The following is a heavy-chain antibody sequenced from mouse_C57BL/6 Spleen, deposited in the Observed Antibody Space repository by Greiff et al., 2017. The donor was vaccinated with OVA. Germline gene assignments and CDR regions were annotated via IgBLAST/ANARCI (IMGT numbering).Heavy chain of an antibody. CDR2: IYPGSGST. CDR1: GYAFSSYW. J-gene: IGHJ2*01. V-gene: IGHV1-55*01. Sequence: QVHVKQSGAELVKPGASVKISCKAPGYAFSSYWMNWVKQRPGQGLEWIGDIYPGSGSTNYNEKFKSKATLTVDTSSSTAYMQLSSLTSEDSAVYYCARGITTVVASYYFDYWGQGTTLTVSS. D-gene: IGHD1-1*01. CDR3: ARGITTVVASYYFDY.